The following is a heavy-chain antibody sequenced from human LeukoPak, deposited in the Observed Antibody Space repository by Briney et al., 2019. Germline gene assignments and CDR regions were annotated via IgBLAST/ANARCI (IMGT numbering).Heavy chain of an antibody. Sequence: GGSLRLSCAASGFTFSSYAMHWVRQAPGKGLEWVAVISYDGSNKYYADSVKGRFTISRDNSKNTLCLQMNSLRAEDTAVYYCARVGVAWDIVVVPAAGYFQHWGQGTLVTVSS. CDR1: GFTFSSYA. V-gene: IGHV3-30*04. CDR3: ARVGVAWDIVVVPAAGYFQH. J-gene: IGHJ1*01. CDR2: ISYDGSNK. D-gene: IGHD2-2*01.